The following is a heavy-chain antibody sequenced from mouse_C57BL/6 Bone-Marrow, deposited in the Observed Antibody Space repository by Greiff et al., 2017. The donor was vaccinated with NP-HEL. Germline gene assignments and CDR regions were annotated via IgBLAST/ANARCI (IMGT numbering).Heavy chain of an antibody. Sequence: QVQLKESGAELVKPGASVKISCKASGYAFSSYWMNWVKQRPGKGLEWIGQIYPGDGDTNYNGKFKGKATLTADKSSSTAYMQLSSLTSEDSAVYFCARSPIYYYGSGNFDYWGQGTTLTVSS. CDR3: ARSPIYYYGSGNFDY. CDR2: IYPGDGDT. D-gene: IGHD1-1*01. CDR1: GYAFSSYW. V-gene: IGHV1-80*01. J-gene: IGHJ2*01.